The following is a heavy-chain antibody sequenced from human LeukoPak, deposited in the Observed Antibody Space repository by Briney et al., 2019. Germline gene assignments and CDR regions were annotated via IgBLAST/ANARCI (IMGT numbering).Heavy chain of an antibody. CDR1: GGSISSGGYY. CDR2: IYYSGST. V-gene: IGHV4-31*03. J-gene: IGHJ6*02. Sequence: TSETLSLTCTVSGGSISSGGYYWRWIRQHPGKGLEWIGYIYYSGSTYYNPSLKSRVTISVDTSKNQFSLKLSSVTAADTAVYCCARDLGTRRSNRLIYYYGMDVWGQGTTVTVSS. D-gene: IGHD6-13*01. CDR3: ARDLGTRRSNRLIYYYGMDV.